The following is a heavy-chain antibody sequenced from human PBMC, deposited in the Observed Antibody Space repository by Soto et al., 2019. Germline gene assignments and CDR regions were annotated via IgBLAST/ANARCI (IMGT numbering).Heavy chain of an antibody. CDR2: IIPILGIA. Sequence: QVQLVQSGAEVKKPGSSVKVSCKASGGTFSSYTISWVRQAPGQGLEWMGRIIPILGIANYAQKFQGRVTINADKSTSTAYMELSSLRSEDTAVYYCARGSTSWGGFDYWGQGTLVTVSS. J-gene: IGHJ4*02. CDR1: GGTFSSYT. CDR3: ARGSTSWGGFDY. V-gene: IGHV1-69*02. D-gene: IGHD2-2*01.